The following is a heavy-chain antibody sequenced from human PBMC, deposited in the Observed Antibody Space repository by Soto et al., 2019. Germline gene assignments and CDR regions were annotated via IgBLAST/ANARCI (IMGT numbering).Heavy chain of an antibody. V-gene: IGHV3-30*18. Sequence: GGSMRLSCAASGFTFNSYGMHWVRQAPGKGLEWVAVISYDGSNKYYADSVKGRFTISRDNSKNTPYLQMNSLRAEDTAVYYCAKDPHSSSWYYYGMDVWGQGTTVTVSS. CDR3: AKDPHSSSWYYYGMDV. D-gene: IGHD6-13*01. CDR1: GFTFNSYG. CDR2: ISYDGSNK. J-gene: IGHJ6*02.